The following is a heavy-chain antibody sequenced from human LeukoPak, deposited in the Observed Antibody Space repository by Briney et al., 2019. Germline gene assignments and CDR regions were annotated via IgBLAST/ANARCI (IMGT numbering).Heavy chain of an antibody. CDR1: GFIFSRYW. Sequence: GGSLRLSCAASGFIFSRYWLYWVRQAPGKGLVWVSHINPDGTTTNYGDFVKGRFTISRDNAKKTLYLQMSSLRAEDTALYYCATLTPYHSRSFAFDIWGQGTMVTVSS. V-gene: IGHV3-74*01. CDR2: INPDGTTT. CDR3: ATLTPYHSRSFAFDI. J-gene: IGHJ3*02. D-gene: IGHD3-22*01.